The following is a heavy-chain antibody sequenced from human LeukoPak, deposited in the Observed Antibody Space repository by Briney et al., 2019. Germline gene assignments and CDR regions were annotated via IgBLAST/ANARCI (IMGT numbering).Heavy chain of an antibody. CDR1: GFTFSFYA. CDR2: ISGSVSST. CDR3: ARDNDNLTGYQARLDY. V-gene: IGHV3-23*01. D-gene: IGHD3-9*01. Sequence: GGPLRLSCAASGFTFSFYAMSWVRQAPGKGLEWVSVISGSVSSTNYADSVKGRFTISRDNARKSMYLQMNSLRAEDTAMYYCARDNDNLTGYQARLDYWGQGTLVTVSS. J-gene: IGHJ4*02.